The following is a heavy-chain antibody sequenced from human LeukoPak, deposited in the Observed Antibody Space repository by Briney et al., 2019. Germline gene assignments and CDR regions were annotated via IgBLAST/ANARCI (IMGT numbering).Heavy chain of an antibody. J-gene: IGHJ4*02. D-gene: IGHD3-16*01. V-gene: IGHV1-24*01. CDR1: GYTLTELS. CDR3: ATRSFGGVIHFDY. Sequence: EASVKVSCKVSGYTLTELSMHWVRQAPGKGLEWMGGFDPEDGETIYAQKFQGRVTMTEDTSTDTAYMGLSSLRSEDTAVYYCATRSFGGVIHFDYWGQGPLVTVSS. CDR2: FDPEDGET.